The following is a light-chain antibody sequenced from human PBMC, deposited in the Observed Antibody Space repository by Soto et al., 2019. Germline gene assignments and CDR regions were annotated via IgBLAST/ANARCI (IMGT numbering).Light chain of an antibody. CDR2: LNSDGSH. CDR1: SGHSTYA. V-gene: IGLV4-69*01. Sequence: QPVLAPSPSASASLGASVKLTCTLSSGHSTYAIAWHQQQPEKGPRYLMKLNSDGSHTKGDGIPERFSGSSSGAERYLSISSLQSEDEADYYCQSWDTGIHRVFGGGTKVTVL. J-gene: IGLJ2*01. CDR3: QSWDTGIHRV.